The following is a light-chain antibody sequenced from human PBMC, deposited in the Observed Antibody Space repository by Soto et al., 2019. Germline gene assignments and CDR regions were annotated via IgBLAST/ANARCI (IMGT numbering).Light chain of an antibody. J-gene: IGKJ1*01. CDR1: QSLLHSNGYNY. CDR2: LGS. CDR3: MQALQTPWT. Sequence: IVMTQSPLSLPVTPGEPASISCRSSQSLLHSNGYNYLDWYLQKPEQSPQLLIYLGSNRASGVPDRFSGSGSGTDFTLKISRVEAEDVGVYDCMQALQTPWTFGQGTKVDIK. V-gene: IGKV2-28*01.